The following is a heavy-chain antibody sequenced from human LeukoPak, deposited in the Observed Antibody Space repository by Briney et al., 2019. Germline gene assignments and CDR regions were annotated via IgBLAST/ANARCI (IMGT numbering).Heavy chain of an antibody. CDR3: ATGILTGYDY. CDR2: FDPEDGET. CDR1: GYALTELS. V-gene: IGHV1-24*01. D-gene: IGHD3-9*01. J-gene: IGHJ4*02. Sequence: ASVKVSCKVSGYALTELSMHWVRQAPGKGLEWMGGFDPEDGETIYAQKFQGRLTMTEDTSTDTAYMELSSLRSEDTAVYYCATGILTGYDYWGQGTLVTVSS.